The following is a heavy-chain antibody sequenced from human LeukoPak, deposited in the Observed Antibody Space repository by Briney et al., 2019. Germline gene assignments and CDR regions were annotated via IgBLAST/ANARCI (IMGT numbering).Heavy chain of an antibody. CDR2: INGDGRNI. Sequence: TGGSLRLSCVASGFTFSSYWMHWVRQDPRKGLVWVSRINGDGRNINYADSVRGRFTISRDNSKNTLYLQMNSLRAEDTAVYYCAKDRYSSGWTFDXWXQGTLVTVSS. V-gene: IGHV3-74*01. CDR3: AKDRYSSGWTFDX. CDR1: GFTFSSYW. D-gene: IGHD6-19*01. J-gene: IGHJ4*02.